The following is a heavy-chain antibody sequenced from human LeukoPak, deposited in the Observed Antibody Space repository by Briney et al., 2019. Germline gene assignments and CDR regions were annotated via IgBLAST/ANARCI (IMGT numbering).Heavy chain of an antibody. Sequence: SETLSLTCTVSGGSISSNSYCWGWIRQPPGKGLEWIGTIYYSGSTYYNPSLKSRATISVDTSKNQFSLKLSSVTAADTAVYYCARERAYYYYYYMDVRGKGTTVTVSS. CDR2: IYYSGST. CDR1: GGSISSNSYC. V-gene: IGHV4-39*07. CDR3: ARERAYYYYYYMDV. J-gene: IGHJ6*03.